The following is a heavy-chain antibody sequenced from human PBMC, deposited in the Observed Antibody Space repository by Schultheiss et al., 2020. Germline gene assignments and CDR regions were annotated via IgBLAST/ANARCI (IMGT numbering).Heavy chain of an antibody. CDR3: ASTWDGSGWIDP. J-gene: IGHJ5*02. CDR2: ISYDGSNK. CDR1: GFTFSSYG. Sequence: GGSLRLSCAASGFTFSSYGMHWVRQAPGKGLEWVAVISYDGSNKYYADSVKGRFTISRDNSKNTLYLQMNSLRAEDTAVYYCASTWDGSGWIDPWGQGTLVTVSS. D-gene: IGHD3-10*01. V-gene: IGHV3-30*03.